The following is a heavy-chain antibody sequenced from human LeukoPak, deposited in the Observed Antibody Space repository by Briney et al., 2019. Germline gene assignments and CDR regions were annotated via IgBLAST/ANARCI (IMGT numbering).Heavy chain of an antibody. CDR2: INPNSGGT. D-gene: IGHD1-26*01. J-gene: IGHJ4*02. CDR1: GYTFTSYG. V-gene: IGHV1-2*02. CDR3: AREAIVGATPPDY. Sequence: ASVKVSCKASGYTFTSYGISWVRQAPGQGLEWMGWINPNSGGTNYAQKFQGRVTMTRDTSISTAYMELSRLRSDDTAVYYCAREAIVGATPPDYWGQGTLVTVSS.